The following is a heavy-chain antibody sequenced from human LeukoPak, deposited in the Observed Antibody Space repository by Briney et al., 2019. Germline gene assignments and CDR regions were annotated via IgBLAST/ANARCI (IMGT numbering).Heavy chain of an antibody. CDR2: IYYSGST. CDR3: ARARSGFVDY. CDR1: GGSISSSSYY. V-gene: IGHV4-39*07. J-gene: IGHJ4*02. Sequence: PSETLSLTCTVSGGSISSSSYYWGWLRQPPGKGLEWIGSIYYSGSTYYNPSLKSRVTISVDTSKNQFSLKLSSVTAADTAVYYCARARSGFVDYWGQGTLVTVSS. D-gene: IGHD1-14*01.